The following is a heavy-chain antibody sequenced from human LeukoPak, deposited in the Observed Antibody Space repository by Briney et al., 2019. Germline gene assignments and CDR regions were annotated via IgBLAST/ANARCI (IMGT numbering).Heavy chain of an antibody. CDR3: ARVPPYGSGHLDV. V-gene: IGHV1-69*06. CDR2: IIPIFGTA. Sequence: ASVKVSCKASGGTFSSYAISWVRQAPGQGLEWMGGIIPIFGTANYAQKFQGRVTITADKSTSTAYMELSSLRSEDTAVYYCARVPPYGSGHLDVWGKGTTVTVSS. J-gene: IGHJ6*04. CDR1: GGTFSSYA. D-gene: IGHD3-10*01.